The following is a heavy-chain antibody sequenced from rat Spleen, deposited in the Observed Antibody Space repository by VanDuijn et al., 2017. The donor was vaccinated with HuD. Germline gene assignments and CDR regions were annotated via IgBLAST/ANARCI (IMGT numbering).Heavy chain of an antibody. V-gene: IGHV5S23*01. Sequence: EVQLVESGGDLVQPGRSLELSCVVSGFTFSNYDMAWVRQAPTKGLEWVASISPSGGGTYYRDSVKGRFTVSRDNAKGTLHLRMDSLRSEDTATYYCVRQDTSGYANWFGFWGQGTLVTVSS. CDR2: ISPSGGGT. CDR3: VRQDTSGYANWFGF. CDR1: GFTFSNYD. J-gene: IGHJ3*01. D-gene: IGHD4-3*01.